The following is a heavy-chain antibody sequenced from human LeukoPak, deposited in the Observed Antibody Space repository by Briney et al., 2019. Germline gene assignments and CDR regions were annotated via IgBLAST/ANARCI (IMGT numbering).Heavy chain of an antibody. Sequence: GGSLRLSCAASGFTFSNYWMNWLRQAPGKGLEWVANVKQDGSEKYYVDSVKGRFTISRDNAKNSLYPQMNSLRAEDAGVYYCAKEGAYPIITYDSWGQGTLVTVPS. V-gene: IGHV3-7*01. J-gene: IGHJ5*01. CDR3: AKEGAYPIITYDS. D-gene: IGHD1-14*01. CDR2: VKQDGSEK. CDR1: GFTFSNYW.